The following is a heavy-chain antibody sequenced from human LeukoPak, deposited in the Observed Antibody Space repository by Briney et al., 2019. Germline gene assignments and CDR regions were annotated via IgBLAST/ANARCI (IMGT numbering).Heavy chain of an antibody. CDR1: GFTFSSYA. Sequence: GGSLRLSCAASGFTFSSYAMSWVRQAPGKGLEWVSAISGSGGSTYYADSVKGRFTISRDNSKNTLYLQMNSLRAEDTAVYYCAKALISGYSGYGSFDYWGQGTPVAVSS. CDR2: ISGSGGST. D-gene: IGHD5-12*01. V-gene: IGHV3-23*01. J-gene: IGHJ4*02. CDR3: AKALISGYSGYGSFDY.